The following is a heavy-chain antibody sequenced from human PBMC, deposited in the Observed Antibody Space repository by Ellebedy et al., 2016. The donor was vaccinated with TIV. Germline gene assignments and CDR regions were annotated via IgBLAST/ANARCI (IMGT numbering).Heavy chain of an antibody. CDR2: ISGSGEYT. CDR1: GFTFSNYA. D-gene: IGHD3-9*01. J-gene: IGHJ6*02. CDR3: AKLGFDILTGSGGMDV. V-gene: IGHV3-23*01. Sequence: GESLRLSCAASGFTFSNYAMSWVRRSPGKGLDWVSLISGSGEYTYYADSVKGRLTISRDNSMDTLYLQMNSLGVGDTAVYYCAKLGFDILTGSGGMDVWGQGTTVTVSS.